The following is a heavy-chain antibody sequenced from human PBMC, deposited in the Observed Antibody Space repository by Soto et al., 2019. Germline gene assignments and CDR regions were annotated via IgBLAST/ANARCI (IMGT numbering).Heavy chain of an antibody. J-gene: IGHJ4*02. V-gene: IGHV4-30-2*01. CDR2: IYNSGST. D-gene: IGHD5-18*01. CDR3: VRGGGGYGNGMIDY. Sequence: SETLSLTCAVSGGYISGGYYSWSWIRQPPGKGLEWIGFIYNSGSTYYNSSLKSRVTISVDRSKNHFFLNLTSVTAADTAVYYCVRGGGGYGNGMIDYWGQGTLVTVSS. CDR1: GGYISGGYYS.